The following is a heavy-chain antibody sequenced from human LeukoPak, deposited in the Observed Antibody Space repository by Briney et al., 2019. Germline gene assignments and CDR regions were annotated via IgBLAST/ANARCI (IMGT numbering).Heavy chain of an antibody. J-gene: IGHJ4*02. Sequence: GGSLGLSCVVSGLMFSNYDMSWVRQAPGKGLEWVSTISISGDYTYYPDSVKGRFTISRDNSKNTLYLQMNSLRADDTAVYYCAYRTGFDYWGQGTLVTVSS. CDR1: GLMFSNYD. CDR2: ISISGDYT. CDR3: AYRTGFDY. D-gene: IGHD3-16*02. V-gene: IGHV3-23*01.